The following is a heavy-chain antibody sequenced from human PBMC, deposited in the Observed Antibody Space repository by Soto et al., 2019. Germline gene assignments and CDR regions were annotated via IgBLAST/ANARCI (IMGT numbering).Heavy chain of an antibody. J-gene: IGHJ3*02. CDR1: GGTFSDFT. Sequence: QVQLVQSGSEVKKPGSSVKVSCKASGGTFSDFTLSWLRQAPGRGLEWMGGIIPMIGATNNAQKLKGRLTITADKSTGTVYMELNSLRSDGTAVYYCARYWSAGTLYGAFDIWGQGTEVTVSP. D-gene: IGHD2-15*01. CDR2: IIPMIGAT. V-gene: IGHV1-69*06. CDR3: ARYWSAGTLYGAFDI.